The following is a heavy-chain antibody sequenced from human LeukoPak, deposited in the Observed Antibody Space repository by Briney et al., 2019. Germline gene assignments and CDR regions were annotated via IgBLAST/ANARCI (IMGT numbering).Heavy chain of an antibody. D-gene: IGHD1-26*01. CDR3: ARHRTIVGAGGAFDI. CDR1: GGSISSSSYY. V-gene: IGHV4-39*01. J-gene: IGHJ3*02. CDR2: IYYSGST. Sequence: PSETLSLTCTVSGGSISSSSYYWGWTRQPPGKGLEWIGSIYYSGSTYYNPSLKSRFTISVDTSKNQFSLKLSSVTAADTAVYYCARHRTIVGAGGAFDIWGQGTMVTVSS.